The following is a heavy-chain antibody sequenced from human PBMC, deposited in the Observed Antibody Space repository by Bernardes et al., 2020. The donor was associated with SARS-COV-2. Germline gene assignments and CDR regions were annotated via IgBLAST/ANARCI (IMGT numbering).Heavy chain of an antibody. Sequence: GGSLRLSCAASGFTSSSYAMSWVRQAPGKGLEWVSAISGSGGSTYYADSVKGRFTISRDNSKNTLYLQMNSLRAEDTAVYYCAKDQRITMIVVVITYFDYWGQGTLVTVSS. CDR3: AKDQRITMIVVVITYFDY. D-gene: IGHD3-22*01. CDR2: ISGSGGST. V-gene: IGHV3-23*01. J-gene: IGHJ4*02. CDR1: GFTSSSYA.